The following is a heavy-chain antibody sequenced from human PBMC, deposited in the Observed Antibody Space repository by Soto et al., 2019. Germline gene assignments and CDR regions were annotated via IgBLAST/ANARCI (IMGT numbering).Heavy chain of an antibody. CDR3: ARDNSSSSDGWFDP. D-gene: IGHD6-13*01. Sequence: EVQLVESGGGLVKPGGSLRLSCAASGFTFSSYSMNWVRQAPGKGLEWVSSISSSSSYIYYADSVKGRFTISRDNAKNPLYLQMNSLRAEDTAVYYCARDNSSSSDGWFDPWGQGTLVTVSS. CDR2: ISSSSSYI. CDR1: GFTFSSYS. V-gene: IGHV3-21*01. J-gene: IGHJ5*02.